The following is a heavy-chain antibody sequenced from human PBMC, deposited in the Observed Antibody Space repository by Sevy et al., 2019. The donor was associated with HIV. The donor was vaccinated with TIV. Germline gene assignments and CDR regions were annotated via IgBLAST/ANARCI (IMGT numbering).Heavy chain of an antibody. CDR2: FSYSGSA. J-gene: IGHJ5*02. CDR3: ARLHPGEEAGGWFDP. CDR1: GDSIISSHYS. V-gene: IGHV4-39*02. D-gene: IGHD3-16*01. Sequence: SETLSLTCTVSGDSIISSHYSWGWIRQPPGKGLEWIGTFSYSGSAYYSPSLKSRVNISVDTSTNHFSLKLTSVTAADTSVYYCARLHPGEEAGGWFDPWGQGTLVTVSS.